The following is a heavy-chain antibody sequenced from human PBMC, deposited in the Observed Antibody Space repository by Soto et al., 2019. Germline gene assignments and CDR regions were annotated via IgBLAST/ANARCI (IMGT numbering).Heavy chain of an antibody. CDR2: IYYSGST. CDR3: ARTYYDFLTGYPEGNWFDP. CDR1: GGVISGGGYY. D-gene: IGHD3-9*01. J-gene: IGHJ5*02. Sequence: SLSITGTVAGGVISGGGYYWRWIRQHPGKGLEWIGYIYYSGSTYYNPSLKSRVTISVDTSKNQFSLKLSSVTAADTAVYYCARTYYDFLTGYPEGNWFDPWGQGTLVTVSS. V-gene: IGHV4-31*03.